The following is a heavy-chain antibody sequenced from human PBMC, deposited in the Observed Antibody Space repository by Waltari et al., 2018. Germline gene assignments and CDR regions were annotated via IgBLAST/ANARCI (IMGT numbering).Heavy chain of an antibody. CDR1: GGSISSYY. J-gene: IGHJ5*02. CDR3: ARDLERNGWFDP. V-gene: IGHV4-59*01. CDR2: IYYMGST. Sequence: QVQLQESGPGLVKPSETLSLTCTVSGGSISSYYWSWIRQPPGKGLEWIGYIYYMGSTNYNPSLKRRATIAVETSKNQFALKLSSVTAAATAVYYGARDLERNGWFDPWGQGTLVTVSS. D-gene: IGHD1-1*01.